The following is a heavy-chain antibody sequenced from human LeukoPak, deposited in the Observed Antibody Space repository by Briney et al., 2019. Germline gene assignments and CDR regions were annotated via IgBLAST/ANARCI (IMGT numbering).Heavy chain of an antibody. Sequence: ASVKVSCKASGGTFSSYAISWVRQAPGQGLEWMGRIIPILGIANYAQKFQGRVTITADKSTSTAYMELSSLRPEDTAVYYCARVPREAVAGTSHWFDPWGQGTLVTVSS. CDR3: ARVPREAVAGTSHWFDP. CDR2: IIPILGIA. J-gene: IGHJ5*02. V-gene: IGHV1-69*04. D-gene: IGHD6-19*01. CDR1: GGTFSSYA.